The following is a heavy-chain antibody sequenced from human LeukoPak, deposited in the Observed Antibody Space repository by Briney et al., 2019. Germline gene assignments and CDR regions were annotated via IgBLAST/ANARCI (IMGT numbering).Heavy chain of an antibody. J-gene: IGHJ2*01. CDR3: AKDRTVVASYWYFDL. D-gene: IGHD2-15*01. Sequence: GGSLRLSCAASGFTFSSYAMSWARQAPGKGLEWVSGISSSGSGGNTYYAHFVNARFPISRDSSKNTLFLQINTLRAEDTAIYYCAKDRTVVASYWYFDLWGRGTLVTVSS. V-gene: IGHV3-23*01. CDR1: GFTFSSYA. CDR2: ISSSGSGGNT.